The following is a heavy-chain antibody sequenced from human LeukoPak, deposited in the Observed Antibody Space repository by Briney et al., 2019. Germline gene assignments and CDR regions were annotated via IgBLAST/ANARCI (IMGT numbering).Heavy chain of an antibody. CDR3: ASSRYDSSGYYGIIAY. J-gene: IGHJ4*02. D-gene: IGHD3-22*01. CDR1: GFTFSNHN. Sequence: GGSLRLSCAASGFTFSNHNMDWVRQAPGKGLEWISYISGRGEAIFYADSVQGRFTISRDNAKNSIYLQMNGLTAEDTAVYYCASSRYDSSGYYGIIAYWGQGTLVTVSS. CDR2: ISGRGEAI. V-gene: IGHV3-48*01.